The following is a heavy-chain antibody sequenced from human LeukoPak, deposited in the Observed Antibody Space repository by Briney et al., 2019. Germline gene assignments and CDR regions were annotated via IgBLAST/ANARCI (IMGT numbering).Heavy chain of an antibody. CDR3: AKDGEAHGWAFYYYYMDV. Sequence: GGSLRLSCAASGFAFSSFEMNWVRQAPGKWLEWVSYISISGRTIYYADSVKGRFTISRDNSKNTLYLQMNSLRAEDTAVYYCAKDGEAHGWAFYYYYMDVWGKGTTVTISS. D-gene: IGHD6-19*01. J-gene: IGHJ6*03. V-gene: IGHV3-48*03. CDR1: GFAFSSFE. CDR2: ISISGRTI.